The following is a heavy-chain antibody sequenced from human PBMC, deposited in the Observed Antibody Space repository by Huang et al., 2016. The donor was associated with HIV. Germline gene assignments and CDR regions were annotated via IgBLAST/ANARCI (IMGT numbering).Heavy chain of an antibody. CDR3: ARGGAPYYDFWGCGHHYGMDV. CDR2: IKQDGSEK. J-gene: IGHJ6*02. V-gene: IGHV3-7*04. Sequence: FRSYWMSWVRQAPGKGLEWVANIKQDGSEKYYVDSVKGRFTISRDNVKNALYLQMYSLRVEDTAIYYCARGGAPYYDFWGCGHHYGMDVWGQGTTVTVSS. D-gene: IGHD3-3*01. CDR1: FRSYW.